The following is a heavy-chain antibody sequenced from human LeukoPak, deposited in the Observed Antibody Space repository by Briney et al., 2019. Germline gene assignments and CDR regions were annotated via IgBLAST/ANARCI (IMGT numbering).Heavy chain of an antibody. CDR3: ARLGDAARCDY. CDR2: IYPGGSDT. D-gene: IGHD1-26*01. J-gene: IGHJ4*02. Sequence: GESLKISCRGSGYSFTSYWIGWVRQMPAKGLEWMGIIYPGGSDTRYSPSFQGQVTISADKSISTAYLQWSSLKASDTAMYYCARLGDAARCDYWGQGTLVTVSS. CDR1: GYSFTSYW. V-gene: IGHV5-51*01.